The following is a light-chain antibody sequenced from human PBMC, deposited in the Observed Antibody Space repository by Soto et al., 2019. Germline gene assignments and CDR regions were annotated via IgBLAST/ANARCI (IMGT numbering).Light chain of an antibody. V-gene: IGKV1-33*01. CDR2: DAS. CDR3: QQYANLPLT. J-gene: IGKJ4*01. Sequence: DIQMTQSPSSLSASVGDRVTITCQASQDISNRLNWYQQKTGKAPKLLIYDASNLETGVPSRLSGSRSGTDFALTISTLQPEDIATYYCQQYANLPLTFGGGTTVEIK. CDR1: QDISNR.